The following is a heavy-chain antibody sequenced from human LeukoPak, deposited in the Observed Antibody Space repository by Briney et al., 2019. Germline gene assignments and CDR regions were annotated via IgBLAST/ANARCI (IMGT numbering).Heavy chain of an antibody. CDR2: IASDGSST. V-gene: IGHV3-74*01. CDR1: GFTFSSYW. D-gene: IGHD4-23*01. J-gene: IGHJ4*02. Sequence: GSLKLSCAASGFTFSSYWMKWVRQAPGKGVGWVSRIASDGSSTTYADSVKGRFSISRDNAKNTLYLQMNSLRVEDTAVYYCARGRPHGNDYWGQGTLVTVSS. CDR3: ARGRPHGNDY.